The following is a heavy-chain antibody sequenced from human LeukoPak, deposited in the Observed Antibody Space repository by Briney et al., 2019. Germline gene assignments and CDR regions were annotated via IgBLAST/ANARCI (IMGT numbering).Heavy chain of an antibody. Sequence: GASLRLSCAASGFTFSSYAMSWVRQAPGKGLEWVSAISGSGGSTYYADSVKGRFTISRDNSKNTLYLQMNSLRAEETAVYYCARYYDRRVYSWGHFDYGGQGTLATVSS. CDR2: ISGSGGST. J-gene: IGHJ4*02. D-gene: IGHD3-22*01. CDR1: GFTFSSYA. V-gene: IGHV3-23*01. CDR3: ARYYDRRVYSWGHFDY.